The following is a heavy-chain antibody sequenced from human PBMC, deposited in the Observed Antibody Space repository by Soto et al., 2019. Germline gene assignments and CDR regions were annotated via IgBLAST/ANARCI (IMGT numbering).Heavy chain of an antibody. CDR1: GFALTTTGEG. CDR2: VFWDAGE. Sequence: QITLRASGPSLVKPTETLTLTCTFSGFALTTTGEGVGWIRQPPGKALEWLAVVFWDAGERYSPSLKSRVTIAKDTTKTQAVLTMTNIAPVHTATYYCTQIYGSGSWGWYFHSWGQGTLVTVSS. D-gene: IGHD1-26*01. V-gene: IGHV2-5*02. CDR3: TQIYGSGSWGWYFHS. J-gene: IGHJ4*02.